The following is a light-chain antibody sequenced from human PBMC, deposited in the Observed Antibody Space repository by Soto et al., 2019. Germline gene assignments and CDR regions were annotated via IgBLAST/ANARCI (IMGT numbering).Light chain of an antibody. CDR2: SAS. CDR1: QDISVY. CDR3: QKFNTAPLT. J-gene: IGKJ5*01. V-gene: IGKV1-27*01. Sequence: DIQMTQSPSSLSASVGDRVTITCRASQDISVYLAWYQQKPGKVPKLLIYSASTLQSGVPSRFSGSGSETDFNLTISSLQPEDVATYYCQKFNTAPLTFGQGTRLEIK.